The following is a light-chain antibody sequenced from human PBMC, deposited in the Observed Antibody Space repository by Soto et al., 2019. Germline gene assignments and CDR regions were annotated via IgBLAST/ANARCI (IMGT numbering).Light chain of an antibody. Sequence: AVQLTQSPSSLSASVGDRVTITCRASQGIRTDLGWYQQTPGKAPKLLISGASSLQSGVPSRFSGSGSGADFTLTISSLQPEDSATYYCLQDYSYPRTFGQGNKVEIK. V-gene: IGKV1-6*01. CDR3: LQDYSYPRT. CDR1: QGIRTD. J-gene: IGKJ1*01. CDR2: GAS.